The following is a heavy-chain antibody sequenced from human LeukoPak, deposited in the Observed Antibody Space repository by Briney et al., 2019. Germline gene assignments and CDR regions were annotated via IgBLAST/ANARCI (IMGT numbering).Heavy chain of an antibody. Sequence: GGSLRLSCAASGFTFSSYWMSWVRQAPGKGLEWVANIKQDGSEKYHVDSVKGRFTISRDNAKNSLYLQMNGLRVEDTAVYYCATVRWGEYFDYWGQGTLVTVSS. D-gene: IGHD3-10*01. CDR1: GFTFSSYW. V-gene: IGHV3-7*01. J-gene: IGHJ4*02. CDR3: ATVRWGEYFDY. CDR2: IKQDGSEK.